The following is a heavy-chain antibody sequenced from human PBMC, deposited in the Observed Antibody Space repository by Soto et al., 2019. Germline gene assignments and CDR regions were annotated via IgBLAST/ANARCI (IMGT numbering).Heavy chain of an antibody. D-gene: IGHD2-2*01. CDR3: ARDQYPRRACDY. Sequence: GGSLRLSCAASGFTFSSYEMNWVRQAPGKGLEWVSYISSSGSTIYYADSVKGRFTISRDNAKNSLYLQMNSLRAEDTAVYYCARDQYPRRACDYWGQGTLVTVSS. CDR1: GFTFSSYE. CDR2: ISSSGSTI. V-gene: IGHV3-48*03. J-gene: IGHJ4*02.